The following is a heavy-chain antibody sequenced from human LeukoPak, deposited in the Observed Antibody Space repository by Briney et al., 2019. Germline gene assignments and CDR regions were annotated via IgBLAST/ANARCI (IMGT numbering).Heavy chain of an antibody. V-gene: IGHV3-74*01. CDR2: LNSDGTTT. J-gene: IGHJ4*02. CDR3: ARARGYIYDSFDY. Sequence: GGSLRLSCAASGFTVSSNHMTWVRQAPGKGLVWVSRLNSDGTTTSYADSVKGRFTISRDNAKNTLYLQMNNLRAEDTAVYYCARARGYIYDSFDYWGQGTLVTVSS. CDR1: GFTVSSNH. D-gene: IGHD3-22*01.